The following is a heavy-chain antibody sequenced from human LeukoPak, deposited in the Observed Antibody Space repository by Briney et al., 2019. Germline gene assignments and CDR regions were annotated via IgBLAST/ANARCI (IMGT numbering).Heavy chain of an antibody. CDR1: GFTFSSYA. D-gene: IGHD2-21*02. J-gene: IGHJ4*02. CDR2: ISYDGSNK. CDR3: ARGYCGGDCYFQGFDY. V-gene: IGHV3-30*04. Sequence: PGRSLRLSCAASGFTFSSYAMHWVRQAPGKGLGWVAVISYDGSNKYYADSVKGRFTISRDNSKNTLYLQMNSLRAEDTAVYYCARGYCGGDCYFQGFDYWGQGTLVTVSS.